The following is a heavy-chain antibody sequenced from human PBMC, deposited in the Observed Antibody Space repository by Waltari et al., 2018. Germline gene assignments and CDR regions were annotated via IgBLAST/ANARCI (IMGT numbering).Heavy chain of an antibody. V-gene: IGHV3-30*18. CDR2: ISKDGSKK. J-gene: IGHJ6*02. CDR3: AKEIGYATVLQYQYHGMDV. CDR1: GFPFRRYG. D-gene: IGHD6-19*01. Sequence: QAQLVESGGGVVQPGRSLRLSCAACGFPFRRYGMHWVRQAPGRGLEWVTLISKDGSKKDYGDSVKGRFTISRDNSKNTVFLQMNSLRPEDTAVYYCAKEIGYATVLQYQYHGMDVWGQGTTVTVSS.